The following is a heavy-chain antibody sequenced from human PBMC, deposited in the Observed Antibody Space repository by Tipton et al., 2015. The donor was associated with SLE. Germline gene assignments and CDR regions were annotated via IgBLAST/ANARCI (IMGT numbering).Heavy chain of an antibody. CDR1: GDSINSHH. CDR2: MYNSGST. V-gene: IGHV4-59*11. D-gene: IGHD1-26*01. Sequence: TLSLTCTVSGDSINSHHWSWIRQPPGKGLEWIGYMYNSGSTKYNPSLKSRVTISVDTSKNQFSLKLYSVTAADTAVYYCARGSRVEEEPQYWGQGALVTVSS. CDR3: ARGSRVEEEPQY. J-gene: IGHJ4*02.